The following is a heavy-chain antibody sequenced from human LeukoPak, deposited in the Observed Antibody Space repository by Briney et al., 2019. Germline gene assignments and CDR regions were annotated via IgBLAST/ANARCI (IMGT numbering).Heavy chain of an antibody. D-gene: IGHD4-17*01. J-gene: IGHJ4*02. CDR2: IIPIFGTA. Sequence: SVKVSCKASGGTFSSYAISWVRQAPGQGLEWMGGIIPIFGTANYAQKFQGRVTITADESTSTAYMELSSLRSEDTAVYYCARGGVYGERGLFDYWGQGTLVTVSS. CDR3: ARGGVYGERGLFDY. V-gene: IGHV1-69*13. CDR1: GGTFSSYA.